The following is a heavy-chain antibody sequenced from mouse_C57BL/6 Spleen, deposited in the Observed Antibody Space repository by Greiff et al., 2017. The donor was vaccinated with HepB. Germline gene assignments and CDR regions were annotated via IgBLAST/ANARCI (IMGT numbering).Heavy chain of an antibody. CDR2: ISSGSSTI. Sequence: EVHLVESGGGLVKPGGSLKLSCAASGFTFSDYGMHWVRQAPEKGLEWVAYISSGSSTIYYADTVKGRFTISRDNAKNTLFLQMTSLRSEDTAMYYCARDGSSYHPYYFDYWGQGTTLTVSS. V-gene: IGHV5-17*01. D-gene: IGHD1-1*01. J-gene: IGHJ2*01. CDR1: GFTFSDYG. CDR3: ARDGSSYHPYYFDY.